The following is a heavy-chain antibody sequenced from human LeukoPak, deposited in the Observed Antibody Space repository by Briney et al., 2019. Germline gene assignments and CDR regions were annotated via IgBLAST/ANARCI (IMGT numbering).Heavy chain of an antibody. CDR2: ISAGAYTT. D-gene: IGHD6-19*01. CDR3: ARGMAYSSGWYYFDS. V-gene: IGHV3-23*01. Sequence: GGSLRLSCTASGFTFSSYAMGWVRQAPGKGLEWVSGISAGAYTTYYADSVKGRLTISRDNFNNTLYLQLHSLRAEDTALYYCARGMAYSSGWYYFDSWGQGTLVTVSS. J-gene: IGHJ4*02. CDR1: GFTFSSYA.